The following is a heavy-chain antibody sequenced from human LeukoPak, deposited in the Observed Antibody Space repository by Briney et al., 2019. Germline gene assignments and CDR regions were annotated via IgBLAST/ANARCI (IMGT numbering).Heavy chain of an antibody. CDR1: GGSISSYY. V-gene: IGHV4-59*06. D-gene: IGHD3-3*01. J-gene: IGHJ5*02. CDR3: ARVNYNDDYDFWSGYYPANWFDP. CDR2: IYYSGST. Sequence: SETLSLTCTVSGGSISSYYWSWIRQPPGKGLEWIGYIYYSGSTYYNPSLKSRVTISVDTSKNQFSLKLSSVTAADTAVYYCARVNYNDDYDFWSGYYPANWFDPWGQGTLVTVSS.